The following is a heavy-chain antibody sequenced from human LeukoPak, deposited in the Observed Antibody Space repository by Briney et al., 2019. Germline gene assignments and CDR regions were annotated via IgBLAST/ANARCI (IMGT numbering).Heavy chain of an antibody. V-gene: IGHV3-15*01. CDR2: IKSKTDGGTT. Sequence: GGSLRLSCAASGFTFSSYAMSWVRQAPGKGLEWVGRIKSKTDGGTTDYAAPVKGRFTISRDDSKNTLYLQMNSLKTEDTAVYYCTTGDIVGATSPFDYWGQGTLVTVSS. D-gene: IGHD1-26*01. J-gene: IGHJ4*02. CDR1: GFTFSSYA. CDR3: TTGDIVGATSPFDY.